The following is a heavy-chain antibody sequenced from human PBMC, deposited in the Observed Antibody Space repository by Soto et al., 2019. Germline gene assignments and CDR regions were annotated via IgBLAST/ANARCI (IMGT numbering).Heavy chain of an antibody. J-gene: IGHJ4*02. D-gene: IGHD3-10*01. CDR3: AITRYYYGSGSYYNAPNLFDY. CDR1: GFTFSSYS. V-gene: IGHV3-48*01. CDR2: ISSSSSTI. Sequence: GGSLRLSCAASGFTFSSYSMNWVRQAPGKGLEWVSYISSSSSTIYYADSVKGRFTIPRDNAKNSLYLQMNSLRAEDTAVYYCAITRYYYGSGSYYNAPNLFDYWGQGTLVTVSS.